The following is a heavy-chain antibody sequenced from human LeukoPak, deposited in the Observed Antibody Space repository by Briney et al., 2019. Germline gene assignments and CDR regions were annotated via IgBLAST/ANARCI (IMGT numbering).Heavy chain of an antibody. CDR2: ISASGLST. CDR3: AKRDNSGWYSLDY. V-gene: IGHV3-23*01. J-gene: IGHJ4*02. CDR1: GFTFSTYA. Sequence: GGSLRLSCAASGFTFSTYAMSWVRQAPGKGLEWVSSISASGLSTYYADSVKGRFTLSRDSSKNTLYLQMNSLSAEDTALYFCAKRDNSGWYSLDYWGQGTLVTVSS. D-gene: IGHD6-19*01.